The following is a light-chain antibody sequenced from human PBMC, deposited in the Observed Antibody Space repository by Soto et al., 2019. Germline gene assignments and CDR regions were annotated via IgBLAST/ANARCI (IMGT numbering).Light chain of an antibody. J-gene: IGKJ4*01. CDR2: DTS. V-gene: IGKV3-11*01. Sequence: EIVLTQSPATLSLSPGERATLSCRASQSVGSSLAWYQQKPGQAPRLLIYDTSNRATGIPARFSGSGSGTDFTLGISSLEPEDFAVYYCQQRNNWPLLWTFGGGTKVEIK. CDR3: QQRNNWPLLWT. CDR1: QSVGSS.